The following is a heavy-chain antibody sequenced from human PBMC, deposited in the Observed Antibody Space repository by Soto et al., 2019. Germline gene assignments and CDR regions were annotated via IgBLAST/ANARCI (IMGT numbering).Heavy chain of an antibody. CDR3: AKDLGDPDY. CDR2: ISGSAGGT. D-gene: IGHD4-17*01. V-gene: IGHV3-23*01. Sequence: EVQLLESGGGLVQPGGSLRLSCAASRFTFSSYAMSWVRQAPGKGLEWVSAISGSAGGTYYADSVKGRFTISRDNSKNTLYLQMNSLRVEDTAVYYCAKDLGDPDYWGQGTPVTVSS. CDR1: RFTFSSYA. J-gene: IGHJ4*02.